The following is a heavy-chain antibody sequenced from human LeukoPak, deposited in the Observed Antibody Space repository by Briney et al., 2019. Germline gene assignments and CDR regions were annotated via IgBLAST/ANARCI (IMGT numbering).Heavy chain of an antibody. CDR2: IIPILGIA. CDR3: ARTYSSGSANYYFYYGMDV. J-gene: IGHJ6*02. V-gene: IGHV1-69*02. Sequence: SVKVSCKASGGTFSSYTISWVRQAPGQRLVWMGRIIPILGIAKCAQKFQGRVTITADKSTSTAYMELSSLRSEDTAVYYCARTYSSGSANYYFYYGMDVWGQGTTVTVSS. D-gene: IGHD6-19*01. CDR1: GGTFSSYT.